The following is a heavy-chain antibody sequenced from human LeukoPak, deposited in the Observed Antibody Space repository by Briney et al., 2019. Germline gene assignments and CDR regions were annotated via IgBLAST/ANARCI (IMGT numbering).Heavy chain of an antibody. V-gene: IGHV1-18*01. CDR3: ARGASRGSQYY. Sequence: ASVMVSCKASGYTFTSYGISWVRQAPGQGLEWMGWISAYNGNTNYAQKLQGRVTMTTDTSTRTAYMELRSMRPDDTAVYYCARGASRGSQYYWGQGTLVTVSS. J-gene: IGHJ4*02. CDR1: GYTFTSYG. D-gene: IGHD1-26*01. CDR2: ISAYNGNT.